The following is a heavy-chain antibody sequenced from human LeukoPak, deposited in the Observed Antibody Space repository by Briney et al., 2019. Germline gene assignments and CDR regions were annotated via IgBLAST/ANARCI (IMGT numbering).Heavy chain of an antibody. CDR2: ISSSSSYI. CDR1: GFTFSSYS. J-gene: IGHJ4*02. CDR3: ARVRYGDYHLASDY. D-gene: IGHD4-17*01. Sequence: GGSLRLSCAASGFTFSSYSMNWVRQAPGKGLEWVSSISSSSSYIYYADSVKGRFTISRDNAKNSLYLQMNSLRAEDTAVYYCARVRYGDYHLASDYWGQGTLVTVSS. V-gene: IGHV3-21*01.